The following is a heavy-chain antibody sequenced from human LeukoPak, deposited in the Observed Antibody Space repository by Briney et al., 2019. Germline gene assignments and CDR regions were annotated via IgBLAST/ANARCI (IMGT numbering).Heavy chain of an antibody. CDR2: ISGGGDAT. Sequence: GGSLRLSCAASDFTFSTYAMSWVRQAPGKGLEWVSTISGGGDATYYADSVKGRFTISRDNSKNTLYLQMNRLRAEDTALYYCAREAFSAYGDYAVNYYYMDVWGKGTTVTVSS. CDR1: DFTFSTYA. J-gene: IGHJ6*03. V-gene: IGHV3-23*01. CDR3: AREAFSAYGDYAVNYYYMDV. D-gene: IGHD4-17*01.